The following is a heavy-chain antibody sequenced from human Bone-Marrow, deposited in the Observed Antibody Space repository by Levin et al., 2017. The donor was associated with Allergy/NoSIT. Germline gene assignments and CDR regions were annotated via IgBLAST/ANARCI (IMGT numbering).Heavy chain of an antibody. CDR1: GFTFSSYA. CDR2: ISDSGSGT. V-gene: IGHV3-23*01. CDR3: VRSLGLSGSLWRDLQH. J-gene: IGHJ1*01. Sequence: PGGSLSLSCAASGFTFSSYAMTWVRQAPGKELEWVSGISDSGSGTFHAESVKGRFTISRDNSKNTLYLQMKSLRVEDTAIYFCVRSLGLSGSLWRDLQHWGQGTPVTVSS. D-gene: IGHD1-1*01.